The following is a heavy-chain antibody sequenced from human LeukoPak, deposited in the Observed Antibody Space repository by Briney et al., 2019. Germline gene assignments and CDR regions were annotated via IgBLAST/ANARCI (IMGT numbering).Heavy chain of an antibody. V-gene: IGHV4-59*08. D-gene: IGHD3-22*01. CDR3: ARGVSYYDSSGYYNEYFQH. Sequence: PSETLSLTCTVPGGSISSYYWSWIRQPPGKGLEWIGYIYYSGSTNYNPSLKSRVTISVDTSKNQFSLKLSSETAADTAVYYCARGVSYYDSSGYYNEYFQHWGQGTLVTVSS. J-gene: IGHJ1*01. CDR2: IYYSGST. CDR1: GGSISSYY.